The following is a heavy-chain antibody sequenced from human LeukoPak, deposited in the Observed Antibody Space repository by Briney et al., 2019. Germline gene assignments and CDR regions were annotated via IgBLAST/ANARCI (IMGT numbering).Heavy chain of an antibody. CDR1: GGSISSYY. V-gene: IGHV4-59*01. J-gene: IGHJ4*02. CDR3: ARYSGSYSVPYYFDY. Sequence: SETLSLTCTVSGGSISSYYWSWIRQPPGKGLEWIGYVYYSGSTNYNPSLKSRVTISVDTSKNQFSLKLSSVTAADTAVYYCARYSGSYSVPYYFDYWGQGTLVTVSS. CDR2: VYYSGST. D-gene: IGHD1-26*01.